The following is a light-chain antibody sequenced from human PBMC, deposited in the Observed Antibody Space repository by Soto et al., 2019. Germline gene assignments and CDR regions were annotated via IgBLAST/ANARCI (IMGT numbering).Light chain of an antibody. CDR2: EAS. CDR1: QGIRND. CDR3: QQFNNYPLT. Sequence: AIQMTQSPSSLSASVGDRVTITCRASQGIRNDLGWYQQKPGKAPKLLIYEASILESGVPSRFSGSGSGTDFTLTISSLQPEDFATYYCQQFNNYPLTFGGGTKVDIK. J-gene: IGKJ4*01. V-gene: IGKV1D-13*01.